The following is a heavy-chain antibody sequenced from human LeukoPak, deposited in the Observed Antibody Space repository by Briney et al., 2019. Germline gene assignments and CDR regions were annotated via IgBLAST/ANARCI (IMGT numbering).Heavy chain of an antibody. CDR2: MNPSSGNT. CDR3: ARGRDYSSSSDY. J-gene: IGHJ4*02. CDR1: GYTFTSYD. V-gene: IGHV1-8*01. Sequence: ASVKVSCKASGYTFTSYDINWVRQATGQGLEWMGWMNPSSGNTGYAQKFQGRVTLTRNTSISTAYMELTSLRSEDTALYYCARGRDYSSSSDYWGQGTLVTVSS. D-gene: IGHD6-6*01.